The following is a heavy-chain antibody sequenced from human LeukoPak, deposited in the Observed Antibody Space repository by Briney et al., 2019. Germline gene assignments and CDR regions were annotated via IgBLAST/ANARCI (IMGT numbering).Heavy chain of an antibody. Sequence: SETLSLTCTVSGYSISSGYYWGWIRQPPGKGLEWTGSIDHSGSTYYNPSLKSRVTISVGTSKNQFSLKLSSVTAADTAVYYCARDHRIAAAGGALDYWGQGTLVTVSS. CDR1: GYSISSGYY. V-gene: IGHV4-38-2*02. D-gene: IGHD6-13*01. CDR3: ARDHRIAAAGGALDY. CDR2: IDHSGST. J-gene: IGHJ4*02.